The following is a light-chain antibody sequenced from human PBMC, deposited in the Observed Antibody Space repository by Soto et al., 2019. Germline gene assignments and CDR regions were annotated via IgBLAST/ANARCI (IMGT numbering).Light chain of an antibody. Sequence: EIGLTQSAVTLSLSPGERATLSCRASQSVSSSYLAWYQQKPGQAPRLLIYGASSRATGIPDRFSGSGSGTDFTLTISRLEPEDFAVYYCQQYGSSPLTFGGGTNVDIK. CDR3: QQYGSSPLT. V-gene: IGKV3-20*01. J-gene: IGKJ4*01. CDR1: QSVSSSY. CDR2: GAS.